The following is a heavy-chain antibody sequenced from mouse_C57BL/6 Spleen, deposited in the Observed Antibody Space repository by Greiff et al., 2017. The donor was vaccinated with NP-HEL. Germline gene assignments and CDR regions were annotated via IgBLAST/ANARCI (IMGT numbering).Heavy chain of an antibody. CDR3: ASFYYGNPYWYFDV. V-gene: IGHV1-55*01. Sequence: QVQLKQPGAELVKPGASVKMSCKASGYTFTSYWITWVKQRPGQGLEWIGDIYPGSGSTNYNEKFKSKATLTVDTSSSTAYMQLSSLTSEDSAVYYCASFYYGNPYWYFDVWGTGTTVTVSS. J-gene: IGHJ1*03. CDR2: IYPGSGST. D-gene: IGHD2-1*01. CDR1: GYTFTSYW.